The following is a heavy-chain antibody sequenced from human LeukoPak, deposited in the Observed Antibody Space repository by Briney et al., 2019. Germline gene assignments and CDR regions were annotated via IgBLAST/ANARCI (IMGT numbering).Heavy chain of an antibody. V-gene: IGHV1-2*02. CDR2: INPNNGGT. J-gene: IGHJ5*02. D-gene: IGHD3-16*01. CDR1: GYTFTGYY. CDR3: ARGGGATPNWFDP. Sequence: ASVKVSCEASGYTFTGYYMHWVREAPGQGLEWMGWINPNNGGTNYAQKFQGRVTMTRDTSISTAYMGLSRRRSADTAVYYCARGGGATPNWFDPWGQGTLVTVSS.